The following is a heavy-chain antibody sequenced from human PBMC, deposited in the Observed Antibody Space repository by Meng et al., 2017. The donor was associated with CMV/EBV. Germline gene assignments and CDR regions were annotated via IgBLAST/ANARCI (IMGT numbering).Heavy chain of an antibody. CDR2: ISYDGSNK. CDR3: ARERLLRWGGAFDI. CDR1: GFTFSSYA. Sequence: LSLTCVASGFTFSSYAMHWVRQAPGKGLEWVAVISYDGSNKYYADSVKGRFTISRDNSKNTLYLQMNSLRAEDTAVYYCARERLLRWGGAFDIWGQGTMVTVSS. J-gene: IGHJ3*02. V-gene: IGHV3-30-3*01. D-gene: IGHD2-21*01.